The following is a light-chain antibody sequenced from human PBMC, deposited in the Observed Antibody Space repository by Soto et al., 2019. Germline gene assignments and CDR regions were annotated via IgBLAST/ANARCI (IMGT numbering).Light chain of an antibody. CDR1: QSVSSSY. J-gene: IGKJ5*01. CDR3: QQYYNWPRT. V-gene: IGKV3-20*01. Sequence: EIVLTQSPGTLSLSPGDSATLSCRASQSVSSSYLAWYQQKPGQAPRLLIYGASSRATGIPDRFSGSGSGTDFTLTINSLQAEDCAVYYCQQYYNWPRTVGQGTRLEIK. CDR2: GAS.